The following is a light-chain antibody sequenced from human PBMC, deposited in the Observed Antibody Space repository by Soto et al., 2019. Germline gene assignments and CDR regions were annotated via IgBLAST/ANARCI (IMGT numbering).Light chain of an antibody. Sequence: QSVLTQAPSVSGTPGQRVTISCSGSRSNIGSNTVNWYQQLPGTAPKLLIFNINQRPSGVPDRFSGSKSGTSASLAISGLQSEDEADYYCAAWDDSLNGPLFGGGTKRTVL. CDR2: NIN. CDR1: RSNIGSNT. V-gene: IGLV1-44*01. J-gene: IGLJ2*01. CDR3: AAWDDSLNGPL.